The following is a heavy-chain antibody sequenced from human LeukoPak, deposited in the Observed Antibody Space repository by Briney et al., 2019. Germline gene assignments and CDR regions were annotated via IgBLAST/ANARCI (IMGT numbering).Heavy chain of an antibody. CDR2: TYYRSKWYN. V-gene: IGHV6-1*01. CDR3: ARDIGCSGGSCYSPYPFDY. CDR1: GDSVSSNSAA. J-gene: IGHJ4*02. Sequence: SQTLSLTCAISGDSVSSNSAAWNWIRQSPSRGLEWLGRTYYRSKWYNDYAVSVKSRITINPDTSKNQFSLRLNSVTPEDTAVYYCARDIGCSGGSCYSPYPFDYWGQGTLVTVSS. D-gene: IGHD2-15*01.